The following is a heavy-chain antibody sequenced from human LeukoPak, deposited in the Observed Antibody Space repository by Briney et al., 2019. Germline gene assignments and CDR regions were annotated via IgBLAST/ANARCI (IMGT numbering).Heavy chain of an antibody. Sequence: SETLSLTCTVSGGSISSYYWSWIRQPPGKGLEWIGYIYYSGSTNYNPSLKSRVTILVDTSKNQLSLKLSSVTAADTAVYYCARDRYYDSSGYHETYFAYWGQGTLVTVSS. CDR2: IYYSGST. CDR3: ARDRYYDSSGYHETYFAY. CDR1: GGSISSYY. V-gene: IGHV4-59*01. D-gene: IGHD3-22*01. J-gene: IGHJ4*02.